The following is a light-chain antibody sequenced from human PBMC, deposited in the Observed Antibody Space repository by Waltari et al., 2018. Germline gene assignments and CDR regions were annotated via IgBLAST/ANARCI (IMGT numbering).Light chain of an antibody. J-gene: IGLJ2*01. CDR1: SSDVGGYNY. CDR3: CSYAGSYTSHVV. Sequence: QSALTQPRSVSGSPGQSVTISCTGTSSDVGGYNYVSWYQQHPGKAPKLMIYDVSKWPSGVPDRFSGSKSGNTASLTISGLQAEDEADYYCCSYAGSYTSHVVFGGGTKLTVL. CDR2: DVS. V-gene: IGLV2-11*01.